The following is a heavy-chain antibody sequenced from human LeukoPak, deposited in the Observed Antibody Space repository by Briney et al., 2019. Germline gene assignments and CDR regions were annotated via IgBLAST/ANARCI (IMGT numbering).Heavy chain of an antibody. V-gene: IGHV4-39*01. D-gene: IGHD3-10*01. J-gene: IGHJ6*03. CDR3: ARGGEWYGSYPYYYYMDV. Sequence: PSETLSLTCTVSGVSISSSSYYWGWIRQPPGKGLEWIGSLYYSGNTYYNPSLKSRITMSVDTPKNQLSLKLSSVTAADTAIYYCARGGEWYGSYPYYYYMDVWGKGTTVTVSS. CDR2: LYYSGNT. CDR1: GVSISSSSYY.